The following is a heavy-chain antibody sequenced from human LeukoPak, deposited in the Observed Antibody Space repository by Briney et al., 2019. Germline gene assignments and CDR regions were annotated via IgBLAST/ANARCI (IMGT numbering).Heavy chain of an antibody. Sequence: ASVKVSCKASGYTFTGYYMHWVRQAPGQGLEWMGWINPNSGGTNYAQKFQGRVTMTRDTSISTAYMELSRLRSDDPAVYYCARDPEDYYYGMDVWGQGTTVTVSS. CDR3: ARDPEDYYYGMDV. J-gene: IGHJ6*02. V-gene: IGHV1-2*02. CDR1: GYTFTGYY. CDR2: INPNSGGT.